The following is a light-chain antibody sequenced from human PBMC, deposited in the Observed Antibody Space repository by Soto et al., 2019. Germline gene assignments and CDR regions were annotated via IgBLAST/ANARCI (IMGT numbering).Light chain of an antibody. V-gene: IGKV3-20*01. CDR3: QQYGNSPPLT. CDR2: GAS. Sequence: EIVLTQSPGTLSLSPGERATLSCRASQSVSSHLAWYQQRPGQAPMLLIYGASSRATGIPDRFSGSGSGTDFTLTISRLEPEDFELDYCQQYGNSPPLTGGGGTKVEIK. CDR1: QSVSSH. J-gene: IGKJ4*01.